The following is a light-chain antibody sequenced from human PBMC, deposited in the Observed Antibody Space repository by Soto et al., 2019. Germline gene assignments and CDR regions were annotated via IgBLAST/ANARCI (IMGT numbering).Light chain of an antibody. CDR1: QSVSSY. CDR3: QQHSNWLFT. J-gene: IGKJ3*01. Sequence: EIVLTQSPATLSLSPGERATLSCRASQSVSSYLAWYQQKSGQAPRLLIYDASKRATGIPARFSGSGSGTDFTLTISSLEPEDFAVYYCQQHSNWLFTFGPGTKVDIK. CDR2: DAS. V-gene: IGKV3-11*01.